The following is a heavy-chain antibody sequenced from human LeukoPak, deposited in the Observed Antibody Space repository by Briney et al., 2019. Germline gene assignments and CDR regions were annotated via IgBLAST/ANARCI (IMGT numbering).Heavy chain of an antibody. D-gene: IGHD3-9*01. Sequence: GASLRLSCAASGFIFRNYAMSWVRQAPGKGLEWVSAITGSGDTTYYADSVKGRFTISRDSSKNTLYVEVNTLRVEDTAIYYCAKWGDYDILTGYYVPDFWGQGTLVTVSS. V-gene: IGHV3-23*01. CDR1: GFIFRNYA. CDR2: ITGSGDTT. J-gene: IGHJ4*02. CDR3: AKWGDYDILTGYYVPDF.